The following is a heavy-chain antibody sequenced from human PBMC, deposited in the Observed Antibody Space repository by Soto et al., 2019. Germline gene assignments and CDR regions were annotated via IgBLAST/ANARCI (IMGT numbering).Heavy chain of an antibody. CDR2: IIAYNGNT. CDR1: GYTFTTYG. J-gene: IGHJ5*02. CDR3: AREVADSSTPNWFDP. V-gene: IGHV1-18*01. Sequence: ASVKVSCKASGYTFTTYGISWVRQAPGQGLEWMGWIIAYNGNTNYAQKLQGRVTITADESTSTAYMELSSLRSEDTAVYYCAREVADSSTPNWFDPWGQGTLVTVSS. D-gene: IGHD6-13*01.